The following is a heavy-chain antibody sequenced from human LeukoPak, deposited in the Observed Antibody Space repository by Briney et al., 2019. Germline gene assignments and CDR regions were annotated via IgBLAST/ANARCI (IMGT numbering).Heavy chain of an antibody. D-gene: IGHD4-17*01. V-gene: IGHV3-74*01. CDR3: ARGRYYLDS. J-gene: IGHJ4*02. Sequence: GGSLRLSCVVSTFTKAWMNWVRQAPGKGLVWVSRFNSDGRSAYYADSVKGRFTISRDNAKNTLYLQMNSLRAEDTAVYYCARGRYYLDSWGQGTLVTVSS. CDR2: FNSDGRSA. CDR1: TFTKAW.